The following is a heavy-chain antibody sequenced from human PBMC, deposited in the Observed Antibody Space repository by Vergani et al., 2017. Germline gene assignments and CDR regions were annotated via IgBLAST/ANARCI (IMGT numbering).Heavy chain of an antibody. D-gene: IGHD2-15*01. V-gene: IGHV3-30*04. CDR2: ISYDGSNK. J-gene: IGHJ4*02. CDR3: ARDENCSGGSCYFGLDY. CDR1: GFTFSSYA. Sequence: QVQLVESGGGVVQPGRSLRLSCAASGFTFSSYAMHWVRQAPGKGLEWVAVISYDGSNKYYADSVKGRFTISRDNSKNTLYQQMNSLRAEDTAVYYYARDENCSGGSCYFGLDYWGQGTLVTVSS.